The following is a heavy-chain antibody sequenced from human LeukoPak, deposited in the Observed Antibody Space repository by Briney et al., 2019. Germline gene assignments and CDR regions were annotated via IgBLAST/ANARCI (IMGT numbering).Heavy chain of an antibody. CDR2: ISAYNGNT. J-gene: IGHJ4*02. Sequence: SVKVSCKASGYTFTSYGISWVRQAPGQGLEWMGWISAYNGNTNYAQKLQGRVTMTTDTSTSTAYMELRSLRSDDTAVYYCARKPPPYCSGGSCYLNELLFDYWGQGTLVTVSS. D-gene: IGHD2-15*01. CDR1: GYTFTSYG. CDR3: ARKPPPYCSGGSCYLNELLFDY. V-gene: IGHV1-18*01.